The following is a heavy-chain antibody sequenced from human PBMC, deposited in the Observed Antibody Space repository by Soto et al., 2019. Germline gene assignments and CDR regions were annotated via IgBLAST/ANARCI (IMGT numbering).Heavy chain of an antibody. J-gene: IGHJ5*02. D-gene: IGHD6-13*01. CDR3: ARDRGGIAAAGPTDNSFDP. V-gene: IGHV6-1*01. CDR2: TYYRSKWYN. CDR1: GDSVSSNSAA. Sequence: SQTLSLTCAISGDSVSSNSAAWNWIRQSPSRGLEWLGRTYYRSKWYNDYAVSVKSRITINPDTPKNQFSLQLNSATPEDTAVYYCARDRGGIAAAGPTDNSFDPWGQGTLLTVS.